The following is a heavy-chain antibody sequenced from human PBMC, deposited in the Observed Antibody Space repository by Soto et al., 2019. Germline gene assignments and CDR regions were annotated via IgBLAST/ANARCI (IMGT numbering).Heavy chain of an antibody. Sequence: EVQLVQSGAEVKKPGESLKISCKGSGYSFSNHWIGWVRQMPGKGLEWMGIIYPGDSDTRYSPSFQGQVRISADKSINTAYLQWSSLKASDSALYYCARSGVGFMNPASGTDYWGQGTLVTVSS. D-gene: IGHD3-16*01. CDR1: GYSFSNHW. CDR2: IYPGDSDT. V-gene: IGHV5-51*01. J-gene: IGHJ4*02. CDR3: ARSGVGFMNPASGTDY.